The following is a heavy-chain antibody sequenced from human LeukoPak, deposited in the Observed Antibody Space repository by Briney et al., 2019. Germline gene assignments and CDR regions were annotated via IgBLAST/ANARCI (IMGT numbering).Heavy chain of an antibody. CDR3: AKGDQYYYGSGSYSDWFDP. CDR1: GFTFSSYA. J-gene: IGHJ5*02. V-gene: IGHV3-23*01. D-gene: IGHD3-10*01. Sequence: GGSLRLSCAASGFTFSSYAMSWVRQAPGKGLEWVSAICGSGGSTYYADSVKGRFTISSDNSKNTLYLQMNSLRAEDTAVYYCAKGDQYYYGSGSYSDWFDPWGQGTLVTVSS. CDR2: ICGSGGST.